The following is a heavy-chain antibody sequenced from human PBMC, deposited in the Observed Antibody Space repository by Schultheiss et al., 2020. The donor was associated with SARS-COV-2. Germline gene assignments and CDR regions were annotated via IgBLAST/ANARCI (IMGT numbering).Heavy chain of an antibody. CDR3: ARDLRGTVTPY. V-gene: IGHV3-74*01. CDR1: GFSFSSHW. Sequence: GGSLRLSCEASGFSFSSHWIYWVRQAPGKGLVCVSRINSEGSTTIYADSVKGRFSISRDNAKNTVSLQMNSLRAEDTAVYYCARDLRGTVTPYWGQGTLVT. CDR2: INSEGSTT. D-gene: IGHD4-17*01. J-gene: IGHJ4*02.